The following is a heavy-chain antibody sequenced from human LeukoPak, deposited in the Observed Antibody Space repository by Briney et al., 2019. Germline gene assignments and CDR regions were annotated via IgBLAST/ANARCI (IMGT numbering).Heavy chain of an antibody. V-gene: IGHV1-69*15. Sequence: GSSVKVSRKTSGTTFSSYRITWVRQAPGQGLEWMGRIVPIFGAANYARKFQGRVTITADESTSTAYMELSSLRSEDTAVYYCARVENWNPDYWGQGTLVTVSS. CDR1: GTTFSSYR. CDR3: ARVENWNPDY. J-gene: IGHJ4*02. CDR2: IVPIFGAA. D-gene: IGHD1-1*01.